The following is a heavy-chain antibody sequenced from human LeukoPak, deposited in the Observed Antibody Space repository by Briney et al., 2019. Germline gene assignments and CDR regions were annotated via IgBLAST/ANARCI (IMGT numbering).Heavy chain of an antibody. J-gene: IGHJ4*02. CDR2: IYSDGITT. CDR1: GFTFSNYW. V-gene: IGHV3-74*01. D-gene: IGHD1-26*01. Sequence: PGGSLRLSCVASGFTFSNYWMHWVRQAPGKGLVWVSRIYSDGITTTYADPVKGRFTISRDNAKNTLYLQMNSLRVEDTAVYYGARVPGGATFDHWGQGTLVTVSS. CDR3: ARVPGGATFDH.